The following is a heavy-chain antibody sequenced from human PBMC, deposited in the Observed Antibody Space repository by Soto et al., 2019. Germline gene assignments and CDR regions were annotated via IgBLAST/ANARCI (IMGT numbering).Heavy chain of an antibody. Sequence: GGSLRLSCAASGFTFSSYSMNWVRQAPGKGLEWVSSISSSSSYIYYADSVKGRFTISRDNAKNSLYLQMNSLRAEDTAVYYCARVRAARRDYYYGTDVWGQGTTVTVSS. CDR3: ARVRAARRDYYYGTDV. J-gene: IGHJ6*02. CDR2: ISSSSSYI. D-gene: IGHD6-6*01. V-gene: IGHV3-21*01. CDR1: GFTFSSYS.